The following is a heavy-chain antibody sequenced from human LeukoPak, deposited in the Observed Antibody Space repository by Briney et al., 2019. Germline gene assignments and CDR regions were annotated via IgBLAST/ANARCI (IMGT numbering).Heavy chain of an antibody. D-gene: IGHD4-23*01. CDR3: ARDQGWQQFDY. Sequence: GGSLRLSCAAYGFTFSSNWMTWVRQAPGKGLERVANIKEDGSETYYVDSVKGRFTISRDNAKNSLYLQMNSLRAEDTAVYYCARDQGWQQFDYWGQGTLVTVSS. CDR1: GFTFSSNW. CDR2: IKEDGSET. V-gene: IGHV3-7*05. J-gene: IGHJ4*02.